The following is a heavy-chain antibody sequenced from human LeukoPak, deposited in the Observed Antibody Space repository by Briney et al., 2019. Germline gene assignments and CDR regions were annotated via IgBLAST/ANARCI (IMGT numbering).Heavy chain of an antibody. CDR2: INYSGST. J-gene: IGHJ6*02. V-gene: IGHV4-34*01. CDR3: ARTLSGSYRDYYYYYGMDV. D-gene: IGHD1-26*01. Sequence: SETLSLTCAVYGGSFSGYYWRWIRQPPGKGLEWIGEINYSGSTNYNPSLKSRVTISVDTSKNQFSLKLSSVTAADTAVYYCARTLSGSYRDYYYYYGMDVWGQGTTVTVSS. CDR1: GGSFSGYY.